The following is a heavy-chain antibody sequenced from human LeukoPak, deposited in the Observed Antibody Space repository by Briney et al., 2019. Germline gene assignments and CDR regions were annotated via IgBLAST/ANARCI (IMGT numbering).Heavy chain of an antibody. CDR3: ARVEHNWNREDY. CDR1: GGTFSSYT. Sequence: ASVKVSCKASGGTFSSYTISWVRQAPGQGLEWMGGIIPLFGTPDYAQKFQDRLTITADKSTSTAYMELSSLRSEDTAVYYCARVEHNWNREDYWGQGTLVTVSS. V-gene: IGHV1-69*06. J-gene: IGHJ4*02. D-gene: IGHD1-20*01. CDR2: IIPLFGTP.